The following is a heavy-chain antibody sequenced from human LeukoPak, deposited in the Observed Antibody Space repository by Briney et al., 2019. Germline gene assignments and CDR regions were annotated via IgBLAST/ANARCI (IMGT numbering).Heavy chain of an antibody. J-gene: IGHJ3*02. CDR1: GGSISSGGYS. D-gene: IGHD2-2*01. Sequence: SQTLSLTCTVSGGSISSGGYSWSWIRQPPGKGLEWIGEINHSGSTNYNPSLKSRVTISVDTSKNQFSLKLSSVTAADTAVYYCARKRDIVVVPASLEPNAFDIWGQGTMVTVSS. V-gene: IGHV4-30-2*01. CDR2: INHSGST. CDR3: ARKRDIVVVPASLEPNAFDI.